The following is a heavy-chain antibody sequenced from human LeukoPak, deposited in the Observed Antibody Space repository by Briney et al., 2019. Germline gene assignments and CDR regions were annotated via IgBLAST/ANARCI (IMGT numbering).Heavy chain of an antibody. J-gene: IGHJ4*02. Sequence: SETLSLTCTVSGGSISNYYWSWIRQPPGKELGWIGYIYHSGRTNYNPSLKSRVTISVDTSKNQFSLKLSSVTAADTAVYYCARNADDSSSYPYFDYWGQGTLVTVSS. CDR2: IYHSGRT. CDR1: GGSISNYY. CDR3: ARNADDSSSYPYFDY. V-gene: IGHV4-59*01. D-gene: IGHD3-22*01.